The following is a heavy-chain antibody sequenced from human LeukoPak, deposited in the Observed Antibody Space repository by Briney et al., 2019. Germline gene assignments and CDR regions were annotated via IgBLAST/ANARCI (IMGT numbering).Heavy chain of an antibody. D-gene: IGHD3-22*01. V-gene: IGHV4-38-2*01. CDR2: LYHSGIT. J-gene: IGHJ4*02. CDR3: ASYNSGYRFDY. Sequence: SETLSLNGAVSGYSISSDYYRSDYYWGWIRQPPGKGLEWIASLYHSGITYYNPSLKSRAIISVDTSKNQFYLQLSSVTAADTAVYYCASYNSGYRFDYWGQGTLVTVSS. CDR1: GYSISSDYYRSDYY.